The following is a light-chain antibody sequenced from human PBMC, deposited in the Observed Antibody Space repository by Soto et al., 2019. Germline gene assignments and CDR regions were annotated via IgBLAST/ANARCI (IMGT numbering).Light chain of an antibody. CDR3: SSYTSSSLYV. CDR2: DVS. Sequence: QSVLTQPASVSGSPGQSITISCTGTSSDVGGYNYVSWYQQRPGKAPKLMIYDVSNRPSGVSNRFSGSKSGNTASLTISGLQAEDEADYYCSSYTSSSLYVFGTGTKVTVL. V-gene: IGLV2-14*01. J-gene: IGLJ1*01. CDR1: SSDVGGYNY.